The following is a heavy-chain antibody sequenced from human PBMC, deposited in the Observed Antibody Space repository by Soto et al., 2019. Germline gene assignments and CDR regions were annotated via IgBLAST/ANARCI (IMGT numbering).Heavy chain of an antibody. CDR1: GGTFSSYA. J-gene: IGHJ6*02. CDR2: IIPIFDTA. V-gene: IGHV1-69*12. Sequence: QVQLVQSGAEVKKPGSSVKVSCKASGGTFSSYAISWVRQAPGQGLEWMGGIIPIFDTANYAQKFQGRVTLTADESXXTXYXXLSSLRAEDTAVYYCARHDCISSSCYYYYYYGMDVWGQGTTVTVSS. CDR3: ARHDCISSSCYYYYYYGMDV. D-gene: IGHD2-2*01.